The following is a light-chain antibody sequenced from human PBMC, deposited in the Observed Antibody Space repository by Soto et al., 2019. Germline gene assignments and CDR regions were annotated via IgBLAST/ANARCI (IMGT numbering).Light chain of an antibody. CDR2: EVS. CDR1: SSDVGGYNY. CDR3: SSYTSSSTYV. Sequence: QSALTQPASVSGSPGQSITISCTATSSDVGGYNYVSWYQQHPGKAPKLMIYEVSNRPSGVSNRFSGSKSGNTASLTISGLQTEDEADHYCSSYTSSSTYVFGTGTKLTVL. J-gene: IGLJ1*01. V-gene: IGLV2-14*01.